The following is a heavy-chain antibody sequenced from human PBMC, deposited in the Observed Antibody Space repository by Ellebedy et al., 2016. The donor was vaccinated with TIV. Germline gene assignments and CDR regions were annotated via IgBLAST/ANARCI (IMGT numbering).Heavy chain of an antibody. D-gene: IGHD1-26*01. V-gene: IGHV1-8*01. Sequence: ASVKVSXKASGYTFTSYDINWVRQATGQGLEWMGWMNPNSGNTGYAQKFQGRVTMTRNTSISTAYMELSRLRSDDTAVYYCARWVGATGKSDSWGQGTLVTVSS. CDR3: ARWVGATGKSDS. J-gene: IGHJ4*02. CDR2: MNPNSGNT. CDR1: GYTFTSYD.